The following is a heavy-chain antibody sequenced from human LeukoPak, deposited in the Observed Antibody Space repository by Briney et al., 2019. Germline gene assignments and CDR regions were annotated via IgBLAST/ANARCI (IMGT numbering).Heavy chain of an antibody. D-gene: IGHD3-22*01. V-gene: IGHV4-34*01. CDR1: GGSFSGYY. CDR3: ARAIYYYDSSGYYY. J-gene: IGHJ4*02. Sequence: SETLSLTCAVYGGSFSGYYWSWIRQPPGKGLEWIGEINHSGSTNYNASLKSRVTISVDTSKNQFSLKLSSVTAADTAVYYCARAIYYYDSSGYYYWGQGTLVTVSS. CDR2: INHSGST.